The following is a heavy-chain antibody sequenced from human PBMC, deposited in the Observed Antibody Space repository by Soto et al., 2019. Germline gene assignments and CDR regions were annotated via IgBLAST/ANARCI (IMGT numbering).Heavy chain of an antibody. V-gene: IGHV3-21*01. CDR1: GFTFSSYS. CDR2: ISSSSSYI. D-gene: IGHD5-12*01. Sequence: GGSLRLSCAASGFTFSSYSMNWVRQAPGKGLEWVSSISSSSSYIYYADSVKGRFTISRDNAKNSLYLQMNSLRAEDTAVYYCARDFSRGYSGYNHYGMDVWGQGTTVTVYS. J-gene: IGHJ6*02. CDR3: ARDFSRGYSGYNHYGMDV.